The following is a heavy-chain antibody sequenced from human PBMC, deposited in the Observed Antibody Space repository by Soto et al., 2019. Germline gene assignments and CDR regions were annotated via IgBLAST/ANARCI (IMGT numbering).Heavy chain of an antibody. CDR3: ARDIGAVKRYFDN. Sequence: EVQLVESGGGLVQPGGSLRLSCEVSGFSFKSYWMSWVRQAPGKGLEGVANIREDGSEKNYVDSVKGRCTISRDNAKNSLFLQMNSLRAEDTGAYYCARDIGAVKRYFDNWGQGTLVTVSS. J-gene: IGHJ4*02. CDR2: IREDGSEK. V-gene: IGHV3-7*01. CDR1: GFSFKSYW. D-gene: IGHD4-17*01.